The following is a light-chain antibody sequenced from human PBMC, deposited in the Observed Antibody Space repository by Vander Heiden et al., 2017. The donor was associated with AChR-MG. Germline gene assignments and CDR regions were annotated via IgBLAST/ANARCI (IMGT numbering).Light chain of an antibody. CDR1: RTDVGNYEH. J-gene: IGLJ2*01. CDR2: DVT. CDR3: CSYEGASTLVI. V-gene: IGLV2-11*01. Sequence: QSALTQPRSVSGSPGQSVTISCTGSRTDVGNYEHVYCSQQHPGKAHRLIIYDVTKRPAGVPDRFSGSKYGNAASLAISDLQAEDEAVFYCCSYEGASTLVIFGGGTKVTVL.